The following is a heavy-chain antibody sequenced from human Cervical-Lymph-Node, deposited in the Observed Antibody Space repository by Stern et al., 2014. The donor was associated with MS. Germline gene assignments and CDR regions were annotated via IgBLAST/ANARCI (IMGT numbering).Heavy chain of an antibody. Sequence: QVPLVESGAELKKPGASVKVSCKASGYTFTAYYLHWGRQAPGQGLEWMGWINPDSGGTKIAQKFQGRVTMTRDTSINTVYMELITLRSDDTAVYFCARLLSMARNGVDVWGQGTTVTVSS. J-gene: IGHJ6*02. CDR2: INPDSGGT. CDR3: ARLLSMARNGVDV. D-gene: IGHD6-6*01. V-gene: IGHV1-2*02. CDR1: GYTFTAYY.